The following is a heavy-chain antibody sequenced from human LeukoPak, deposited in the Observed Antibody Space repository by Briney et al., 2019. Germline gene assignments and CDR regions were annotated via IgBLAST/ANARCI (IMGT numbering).Heavy chain of an antibody. CDR2: IIPLFGTA. D-gene: IGHD2-21*02. V-gene: IGHV1-69*05. Sequence: SVKVSCKASGGTFSSYAISWVRQAPGQGLEWMGKIIPLFGTANYAQKFQGRVTITTDESTSTAYMELSSLRSEDTAVYYCARDRRSYCGGDCYFQYYYYMDVWGKGTTVTVSS. J-gene: IGHJ6*03. CDR3: ARDRRSYCGGDCYFQYYYYMDV. CDR1: GGTFSSYA.